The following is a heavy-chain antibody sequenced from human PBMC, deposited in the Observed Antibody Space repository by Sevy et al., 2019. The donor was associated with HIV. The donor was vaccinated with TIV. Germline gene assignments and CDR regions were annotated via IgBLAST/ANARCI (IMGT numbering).Heavy chain of an antibody. CDR1: GGSFSGYY. V-gene: IGHV4-34*01. Sequence: SETLSLTCAVYGGSFSGYYWSWIRQPPGKGLEWIGEINHSGSTNYNPSLKSRVTISVDTSKNQFSLKLSSVTAADTAVYYCARDPRRERKGLLYLLGYYYGMDVWGQGTTVTVSS. J-gene: IGHJ6*02. CDR3: ARDPRRERKGLLYLLGYYYGMDV. CDR2: INHSGST. D-gene: IGHD3-3*01.